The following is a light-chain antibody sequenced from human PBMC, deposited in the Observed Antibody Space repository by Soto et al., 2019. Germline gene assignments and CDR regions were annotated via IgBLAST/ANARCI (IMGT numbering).Light chain of an antibody. CDR3: QTWGTGIVV. CDR1: SGHSSYP. J-gene: IGLJ2*01. Sequence: QPVLTQSPSASASLGTSVKLTCTLSSGHSSYPIAWHQQQPEKGPRYLMKVNSDGSHSKGDGIPDRFSGSTSGAERYLTISSLQSEDEADYYCQTWGTGIVVFGGGTKLTVL. CDR2: VNSDGSH. V-gene: IGLV4-69*01.